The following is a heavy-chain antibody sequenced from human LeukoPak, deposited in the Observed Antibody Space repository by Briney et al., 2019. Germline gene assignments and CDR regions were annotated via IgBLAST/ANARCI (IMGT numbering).Heavy chain of an antibody. J-gene: IGHJ6*02. CDR2: INHSGST. Sequence: SETLSLTCAVYGGSFSGYYWSWIRQPPGKGLEWIGEINHSGSTNYNPSLKSRVTISVDTSKNQFSLKLSSVTAADTAVYYCARVVSPIATPYYYYGMDVWGQGTTVIVSS. CDR1: GGSFSGYY. V-gene: IGHV4-34*01. CDR3: ARVVSPIATPYYYYGMDV. D-gene: IGHD2-21*01.